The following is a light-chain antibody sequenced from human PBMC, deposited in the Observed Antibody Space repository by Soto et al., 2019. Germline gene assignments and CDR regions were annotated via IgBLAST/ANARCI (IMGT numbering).Light chain of an antibody. J-gene: IGLJ2*01. Sequence: QSALTQPASVSGSPGQSITISCTGTSGDIGGYNYVSCYQQHPGKAPKLLISEVTNRPSGVSNRFSGSKSGNTASLTISGLQAEDEADYYCSSYTTNITPVVFGGGTKLTVL. V-gene: IGLV2-14*01. CDR1: SGDIGGYNY. CDR3: SSYTTNITPVV. CDR2: EVT.